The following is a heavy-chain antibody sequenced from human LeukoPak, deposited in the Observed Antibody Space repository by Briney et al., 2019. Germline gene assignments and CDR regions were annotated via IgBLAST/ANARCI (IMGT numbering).Heavy chain of an antibody. V-gene: IGHV3-9*01. D-gene: IGHD3-22*01. Sequence: GRSLRLSCAASGYTFDDYAMHWVRQAPGKGLEWVSGISWNSGSIGYADSVKGRFTISRDNAKNSLYLQMNSLRAEDTALYYCAKDGFPSRYYYDSSGFDYWGQGTLVTVSS. CDR3: AKDGFPSRYYYDSSGFDY. CDR1: GYTFDDYA. J-gene: IGHJ4*02. CDR2: ISWNSGSI.